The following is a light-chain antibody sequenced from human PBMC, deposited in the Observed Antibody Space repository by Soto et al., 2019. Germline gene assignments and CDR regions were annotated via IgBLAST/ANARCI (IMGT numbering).Light chain of an antibody. J-gene: IGLJ2*01. CDR1: SSDVGGYNY. Sequence: QSALTQPRSVSGSPGQSVTISCTGTSSDVGGYNYVSWYQQHPGKAPKLMIHDVSKRPSGVPDRFSGSKSGNTASLTISGLQAEDEADYYCCSYAGSYTVVFGGGTKHTVL. CDR2: DVS. V-gene: IGLV2-11*01. CDR3: CSYAGSYTVV.